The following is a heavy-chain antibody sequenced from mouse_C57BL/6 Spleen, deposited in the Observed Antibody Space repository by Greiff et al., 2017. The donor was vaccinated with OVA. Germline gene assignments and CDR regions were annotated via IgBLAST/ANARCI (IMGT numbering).Heavy chain of an antibody. D-gene: IGHD2-13*01. CDR3: ARRPYSCDYFCD. CDR2: INPYNGDT. Sequence: EVKLVESGPELVKPGASVKISCKASGYSFTGYFMNWVKQSHGKSLEWIGRINPYNGDTFYNQKFKGKATLTVDKSSSTANMELLRLTSEDFAVNDCARRPYSCDYFCDWGQGTTLTV. CDR1: GYSFTGYF. V-gene: IGHV1-37*01. J-gene: IGHJ2*01.